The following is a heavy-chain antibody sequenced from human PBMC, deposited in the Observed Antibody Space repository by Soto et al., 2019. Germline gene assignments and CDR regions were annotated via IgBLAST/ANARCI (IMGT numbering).Heavy chain of an antibody. V-gene: IGHV3-23*01. J-gene: IGHJ4*02. CDR2: ITDTGGDA. CDR3: AREGSSSWYWGANYFDY. CDR1: GLTFGSRA. Sequence: EVQLLESGGDLIQPGGSLRLSCVASGLTFGSRAMSWVRQSPGEGLEWVSTITDTGGDAKYADSVRGRFAISRDNSKNTLYLQMNSLRAEDTAVYYCAREGSSSWYWGANYFDYWGQGTLVTVSS. D-gene: IGHD6-13*01.